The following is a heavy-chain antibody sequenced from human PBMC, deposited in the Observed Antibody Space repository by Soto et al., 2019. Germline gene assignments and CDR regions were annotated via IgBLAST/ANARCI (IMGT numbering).Heavy chain of an antibody. V-gene: IGHV3-66*04. CDR3: ARHGYNYGGGYFDY. CDR2: IYSGGST. J-gene: IGHJ4*02. CDR1: GVTVSSNY. D-gene: IGHD5-18*01. Sequence: GGSLRLSCAASGVTVSSNYMSWVRQAPGKGLEWVSVIYSGGSTYYADSVKGRFTISRDNSKNTLYPQKNSLRAEDTAVYYCARHGYNYGGGYFDYWGQGTLVTVSS.